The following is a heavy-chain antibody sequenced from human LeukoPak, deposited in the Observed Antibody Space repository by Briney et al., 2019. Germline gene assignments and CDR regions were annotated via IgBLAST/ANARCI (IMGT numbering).Heavy chain of an antibody. V-gene: IGHV3-48*03. CDR3: AMDDSSGYYSSYFDY. D-gene: IGHD3-22*01. Sequence: PGGSLRLSCAASGFIFSSYEVHWVRQAPGKGLEWVSYISTSDSTIYYADSVKGRFTVSRDNAKNLLYLQMNSLRAEDTAVYYCAMDDSSGYYSSYFDYWGQGTLVTVSS. CDR1: GFIFSSYE. CDR2: ISTSDSTI. J-gene: IGHJ4*02.